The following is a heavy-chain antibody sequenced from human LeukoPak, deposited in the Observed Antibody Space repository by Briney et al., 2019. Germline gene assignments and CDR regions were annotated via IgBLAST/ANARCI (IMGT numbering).Heavy chain of an antibody. D-gene: IGHD5-12*01. CDR3: ASDIVATSGDF. J-gene: IGHJ4*02. Sequence: GGSLRLSCAASGFTFSDFYMSWIRQAPGKGLEWVSYITSAGRAIYYADSVQGRFTISRANARNSLYLQMNGLRAEDTAVYYCASDIVATSGDFWGQGTLVTVSS. CDR2: ITSAGRAI. V-gene: IGHV3-11*01. CDR1: GFTFSDFY.